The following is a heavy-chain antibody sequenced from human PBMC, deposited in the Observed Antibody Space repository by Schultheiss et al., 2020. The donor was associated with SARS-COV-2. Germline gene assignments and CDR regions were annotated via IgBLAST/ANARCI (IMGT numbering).Heavy chain of an antibody. CDR1: GGSISSYY. V-gene: IGHV4-59*01. J-gene: IGHJ5*02. Sequence: GSLRLSCTVSGGSISSYYWSWIRQPPGKGLEWIGYIYYSGSTNYNPSLKSRVTISVDTSKNQFSLKLSSVTAADTAVYYCARAYSSSWLGSWWFDPWGQGTLVTVSS. CDR3: ARAYSSSWLGSWWFDP. CDR2: IYYSGST. D-gene: IGHD6-13*01.